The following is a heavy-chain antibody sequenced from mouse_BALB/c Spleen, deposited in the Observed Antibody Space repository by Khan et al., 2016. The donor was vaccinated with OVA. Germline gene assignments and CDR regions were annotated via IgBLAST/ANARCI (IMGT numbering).Heavy chain of an antibody. CDR3: TRGGYGSPFAY. Sequence: ESGAELVKPGASVKLSCKASGYTFTSFYIYWVKQRPGQGLEGVGEINPSNGVTNFNEKFKSKATLTVDKSSSTAYMQLSSLTSEDSAVYYCTRGGYGSPFAYWGQGTLVTVS. J-gene: IGHJ3*01. CDR1: GYTFTSFY. V-gene: IGHV1S81*02. CDR2: INPSNGVT. D-gene: IGHD1-1*01.